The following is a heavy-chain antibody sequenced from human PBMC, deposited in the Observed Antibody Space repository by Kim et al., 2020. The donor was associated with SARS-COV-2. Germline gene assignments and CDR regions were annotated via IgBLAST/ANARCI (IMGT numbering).Heavy chain of an antibody. CDR3: AKGRVLLWFGELGSD. V-gene: IGHV3-30*18. J-gene: IGHJ4*02. Sequence: GGSLRLSCAASGFTFSSYGMHWVRQAPGKGLEWVAVISYDGSNKYYADSVKGRFTISRDNSKNTLYLQMNSLRAEDTAVYYCAKGRVLLWFGELGSDWGQGTLVTVSS. CDR1: GFTFSSYG. D-gene: IGHD3-10*01. CDR2: ISYDGSNK.